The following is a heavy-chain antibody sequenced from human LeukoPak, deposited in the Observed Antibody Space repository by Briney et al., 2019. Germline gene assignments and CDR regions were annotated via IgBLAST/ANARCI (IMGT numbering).Heavy chain of an antibody. CDR2: IESKTDGGTT. D-gene: IGHD3-10*01. CDR3: TTYGSGRKFDY. J-gene: IGHJ4*02. CDR1: GFSFSDAW. Sequence: PGGTLRLSCAASGFSFSDAWMSWVRQIPGKGLEWVGRIESKTDGGTTDYAAPVKGRFTISRDDSTNTLYLQMNGLKSEDTAVYYCTTYGSGRKFDYWGQGILVTVSS. V-gene: IGHV3-15*04.